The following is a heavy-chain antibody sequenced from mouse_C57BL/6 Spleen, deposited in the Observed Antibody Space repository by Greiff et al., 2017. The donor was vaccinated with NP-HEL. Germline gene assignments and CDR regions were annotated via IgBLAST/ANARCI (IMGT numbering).Heavy chain of an antibody. CDR2: IRNKANGYTT. V-gene: IGHV7-3*01. CDR1: GFTFTDYY. Sequence: EVHLVESGGGLVQPGGSLSLSCAASGFTFTDYYMSWVRQPPGKALEWLGFIRNKANGYTTEYSASVKGRFTISRDNSQSFLYLQMNALRAEDSATYYCARDGDYGYFDVWGTGTTVTVSS. CDR3: ARDGDYGYFDV. J-gene: IGHJ1*03.